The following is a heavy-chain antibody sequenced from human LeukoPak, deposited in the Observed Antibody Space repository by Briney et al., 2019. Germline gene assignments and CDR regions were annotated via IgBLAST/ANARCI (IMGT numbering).Heavy chain of an antibody. CDR1: GASISSYY. CDR2: IYYSGST. V-gene: IGHV4-59*12. Sequence: SETLSLTCTVSGASISSYYWSWIRQPPGKGLEWIGYIYYSGSTNYNPSLKSRVTISVDTSKNQFSLKLSSVTAADTAVYYCARVRGYSYGYDWFDRWGQGTLVTVSS. J-gene: IGHJ5*02. CDR3: ARVRGYSYGYDWFDR. D-gene: IGHD5-18*01.